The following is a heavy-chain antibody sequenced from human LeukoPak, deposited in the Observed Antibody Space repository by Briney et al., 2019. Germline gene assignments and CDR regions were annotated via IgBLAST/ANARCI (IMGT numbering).Heavy chain of an antibody. J-gene: IGHJ4*02. CDR1: GASVSSSH. V-gene: IGHV4-59*02. D-gene: IGHD2/OR15-2a*01. Sequence: SETLSLTCVVSGASVSSSHWNWIRQLPGKGLEWIGCLSYTGKTDYNPSFTSRVTISLDTSKNQVSLKLRFVTAADTAVYYCSEGYFEPFAHWGQGILVTVSS. CDR2: LSYTGKT. CDR3: SEGYFEPFAH.